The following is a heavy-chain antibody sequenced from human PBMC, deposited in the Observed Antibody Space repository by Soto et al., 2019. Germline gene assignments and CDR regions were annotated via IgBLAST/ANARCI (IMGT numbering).Heavy chain of an antibody. D-gene: IGHD2-15*01. V-gene: IGHV4-59*08. Sequence: QVQLQESGPGLVKPSETLSLTCTVSGGSISSYYWSWIRQPPGKGLEWIGYIYYSGSTNYNPSLKSRVTISVDTSKNQFSLKLSSVTAADTAVYYCARHAEDIVVYMDVWGKGTTVTVSS. CDR3: ARHAEDIVVYMDV. CDR2: IYYSGST. CDR1: GGSISSYY. J-gene: IGHJ6*03.